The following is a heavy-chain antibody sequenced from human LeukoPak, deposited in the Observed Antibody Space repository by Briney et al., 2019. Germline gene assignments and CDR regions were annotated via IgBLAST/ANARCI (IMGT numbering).Heavy chain of an antibody. CDR1: GGSISSYY. CDR2: IYHSGST. J-gene: IGHJ4*02. CDR3: ARHYGP. V-gene: IGHV4-59*04. Sequence: SETLSLTCTVSGGSISSYYWSWIRQPPGKGLEWIGYIYHSGSTYYNPSLKSRVTISVDTSKNQFSLKLNCVTATDTAVYYCARHYGPWGQGTLVTVSS. D-gene: IGHD3-16*01.